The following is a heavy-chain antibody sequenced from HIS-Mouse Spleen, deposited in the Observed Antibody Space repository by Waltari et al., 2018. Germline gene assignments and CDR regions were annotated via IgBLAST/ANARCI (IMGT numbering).Heavy chain of an antibody. CDR2: IYYSGST. CDR3: AREIPYSSSWYDWYFDL. D-gene: IGHD6-13*01. V-gene: IGHV4-39*07. J-gene: IGHJ2*01. Sequence: QLQLQESGPGLVKPSETLSLTCTVSGGSLSSSTSYWGRIRQAPGKGLEWIGSIYYSGSTYYNPSLKSRVTISVDTSKNQFSLKLSSVTAADTAVYYCAREIPYSSSWYDWYFDLWGRGTLVTVSS. CDR1: GGSLSSSTSY.